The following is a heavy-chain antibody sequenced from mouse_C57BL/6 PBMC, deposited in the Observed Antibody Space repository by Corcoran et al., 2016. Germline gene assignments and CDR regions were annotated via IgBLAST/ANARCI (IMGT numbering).Heavy chain of an antibody. J-gene: IGHJ4*01. V-gene: IGHV9-3*01. CDR3: ARELPNYYAMDY. CDR2: INTYSGVP. D-gene: IGHD1-1*01. CDR1: GYTFTTYG. Sequence: QIQLVQSGPELKKPGETVKISCKASGYTFTTYGMSWVKQAPGKGLKWMGWINTYSGVPTYADDFKGRFAFSLETSASTAYLQINNLKNEDTATYFCARELPNYYAMDYWGQGTSVTVSS.